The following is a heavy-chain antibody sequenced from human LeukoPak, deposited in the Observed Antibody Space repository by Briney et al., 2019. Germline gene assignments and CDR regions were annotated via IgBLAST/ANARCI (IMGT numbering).Heavy chain of an antibody. CDR2: FDPEDGET. CDR1: GYTLTELS. V-gene: IGHV1-24*01. J-gene: IGHJ4*02. CDR3: ATGDWGMVRGVIYY. D-gene: IGHD3-10*01. Sequence: ASVKVSCKVSGYTLTELSMHWVRQAPGKGLEWMGGFDPEDGETIYAQKFQGRVTMTEDTSTDTAYMELSSLRSEDTAVYYCATGDWGMVRGVIYYWGQGTLVTVSS.